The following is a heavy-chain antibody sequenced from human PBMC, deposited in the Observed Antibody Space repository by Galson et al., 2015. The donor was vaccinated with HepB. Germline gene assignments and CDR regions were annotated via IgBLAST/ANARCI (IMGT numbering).Heavy chain of an antibody. CDR3: AADSYDSSGYYLY. CDR1: GFTFTSSA. V-gene: IGHV1-58*02. J-gene: IGHJ4*02. Sequence: SVKVSCKASGFTFTSSAMQWVRQARGQRLEWIGWIVVGSGNTNYAQKFQERVTITRDMSTSTAYMELSSLRSEDTAAYYCAADSYDSSGYYLYWGQGTLVTVSS. CDR2: IVVGSGNT. D-gene: IGHD3-22*01.